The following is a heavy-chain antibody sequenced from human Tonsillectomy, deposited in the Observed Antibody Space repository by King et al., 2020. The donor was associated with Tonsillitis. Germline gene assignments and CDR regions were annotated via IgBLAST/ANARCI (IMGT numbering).Heavy chain of an antibody. CDR1: GFSLSTSGMC. CDR2: IDWDDDK. D-gene: IGHD1-26*01. V-gene: IGHV2-70*01. Sequence: FTLKESGPALVKPTQTLTLTCTFSGFSLSTSGMCVSWIRQPPGKALEWLALIDWDDDKYYSTSLKTRLTISKDTSKNQVVLTMTNMDPVDTATYYCARGTHDRGSYYSDYWGQGTLVTVAS. CDR3: ARGTHDRGSYYSDY. J-gene: IGHJ4*02.